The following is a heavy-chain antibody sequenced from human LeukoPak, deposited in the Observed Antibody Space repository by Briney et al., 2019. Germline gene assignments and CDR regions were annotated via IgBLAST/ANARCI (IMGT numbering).Heavy chain of an antibody. V-gene: IGHV3-30*04. D-gene: IGHD3-10*01. Sequence: GGSLRLSCAASGFTFSSYAMHWVRQAPGKGLEWVAVMSYDGSNKYYADSVKGRFTISRDNSKNTLYLQMNSLRAGDTAVYYCARDPYYYGYWGQGTLVTVSS. CDR1: GFTFSSYA. CDR3: ARDPYYYGY. J-gene: IGHJ4*02. CDR2: MSYDGSNK.